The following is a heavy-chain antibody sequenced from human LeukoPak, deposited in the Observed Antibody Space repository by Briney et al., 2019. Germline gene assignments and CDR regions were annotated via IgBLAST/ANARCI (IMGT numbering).Heavy chain of an antibody. CDR3: ARGGGDFWSGYYPSWFDY. CDR2: IKQDGSEK. CDR1: GFTLNTYW. V-gene: IGHV3-7*01. J-gene: IGHJ4*02. D-gene: IGHD3-3*01. Sequence: GGSLRLSCAASGFTLNTYWMSWVRQAPGKGLEWVANIKQDGSEKYYVDSVKGRFTISRDNAKNSLYLQMSILRVDDTAAYYCARGGGDFWSGYYPSWFDYWGQGTLVTVSS.